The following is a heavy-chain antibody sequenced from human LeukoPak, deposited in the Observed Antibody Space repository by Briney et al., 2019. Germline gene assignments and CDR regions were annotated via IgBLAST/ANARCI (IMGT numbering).Heavy chain of an antibody. CDR3: TKDRRGPAAGTWYFDS. CDR1: GFTFSSTT. CDR2: ITAIDGRT. Sequence: PGGSLRLSCVASGFTFSSTTMGWVRQAPGRGLEWVSSITAIDGRTYCADSVRGRFTISRDNSKNTVYLQLNSLRAGDTAIYYCTKDRRGPAAGTWYFDSWGQGTLVTVSS. V-gene: IGHV3-23*01. J-gene: IGHJ4*02. D-gene: IGHD6-13*01.